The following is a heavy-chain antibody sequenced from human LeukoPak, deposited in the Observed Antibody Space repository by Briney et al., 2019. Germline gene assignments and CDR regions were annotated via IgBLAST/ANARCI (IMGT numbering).Heavy chain of an antibody. Sequence: GESLRLSCAASGFTFRMYAMTWVRQAPGKGLDWVSAISGSGGSTYYADSVKGRFTISRDNSKNTLYLQMNSLRAEDTAVYYCAKVGGDYDYFQHWGQGTLVTVSS. D-gene: IGHD4-17*01. CDR3: AKVGGDYDYFQH. CDR2: ISGSGGST. J-gene: IGHJ1*01. CDR1: GFTFRMYA. V-gene: IGHV3-23*01.